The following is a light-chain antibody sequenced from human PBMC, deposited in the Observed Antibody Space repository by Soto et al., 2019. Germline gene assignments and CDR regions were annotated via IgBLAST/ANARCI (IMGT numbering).Light chain of an antibody. Sequence: EIVLTQSPATLSLSPGERATLSCRASQSVSSYLAWYQQKPGQAPRLLIYDASNRATGIPARFSGSGSGTDFTLTISSLTVSSVATGLPYTFGQGTKLEIK. V-gene: IGKV3-11*01. CDR1: QSVSSY. CDR3: YT. CDR2: DAS. J-gene: IGKJ2*01.